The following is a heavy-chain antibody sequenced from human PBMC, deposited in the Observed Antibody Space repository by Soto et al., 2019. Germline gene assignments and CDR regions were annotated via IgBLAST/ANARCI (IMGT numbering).Heavy chain of an antibody. CDR1: GFTFSSYA. CDR2: ISGSGGST. CDR3: AKVSYGGWYYFDY. J-gene: IGHJ4*02. D-gene: IGHD6-19*01. V-gene: IGHV3-23*01. Sequence: GGTLRLSCAASGFTFSSYAMSWVRQAPGKGLEWVSAISGSGGSTYYADSVKGRFTISRDNSKNTLYLQMNSLRAEDTAVYYCAKVSYGGWYYFDYWGQGTLVTVSS.